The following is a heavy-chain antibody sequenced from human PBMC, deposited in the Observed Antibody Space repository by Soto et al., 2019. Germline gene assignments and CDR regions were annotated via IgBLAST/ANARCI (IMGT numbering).Heavy chain of an antibody. Sequence: QVQLQESGPGLVKPSQTLSLTCSVSGGSLSDGDYFWSWIRQPPGKGLEWIGHIYHRGNTYTNPSLKSRLTISVDTSKNQFSLNLTSVTAADTAVYYCASGLSGDKVGQGGQGT. CDR3: ASGLSGDKVGQ. J-gene: IGHJ4*02. D-gene: IGHD2-21*02. CDR1: GGSLSDGDYF. V-gene: IGHV4-30-4*01. CDR2: IYHRGNT.